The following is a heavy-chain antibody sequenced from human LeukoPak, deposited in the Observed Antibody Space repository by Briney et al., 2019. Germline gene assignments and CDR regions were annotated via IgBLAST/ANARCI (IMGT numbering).Heavy chain of an antibody. D-gene: IGHD6-19*01. CDR1: GGSISTYF. J-gene: IGHJ4*02. CDR2: IYHDGST. V-gene: IGHV4-59*12. Sequence: SETLSLTCTVSGGSISTYFWSWIRQPPGKGLEWIGYIYHDGSTNYNPSLNRRFAISVDTSQNVFSLKLTSVTAADTAVYYCARGETYSSGWPYFDYWGQGTLVTVSS. CDR3: ARGETYSSGWPYFDY.